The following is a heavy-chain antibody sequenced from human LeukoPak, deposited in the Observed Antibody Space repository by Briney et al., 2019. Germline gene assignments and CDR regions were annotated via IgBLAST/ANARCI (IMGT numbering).Heavy chain of an antibody. J-gene: IGHJ4*02. CDR2: ISGSGGST. CDR1: GFTVSSNY. CDR3: AKDRSWSGSYEDY. Sequence: SGGSLRLSCAASGFTVSSNYMTWVRQAPGKGLEWISTISGSGGSTYYADSVKGRFTISRDNSKNTLYLQMNSLRAEDTAIYYCAKDRSWSGSYEDYWGQGTLVSVSS. V-gene: IGHV3-23*01. D-gene: IGHD1-26*01.